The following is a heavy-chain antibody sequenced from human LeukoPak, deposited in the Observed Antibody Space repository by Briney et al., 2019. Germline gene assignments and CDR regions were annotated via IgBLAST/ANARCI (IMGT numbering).Heavy chain of an antibody. CDR2: IYYSGST. CDR1: GGSISSGGYY. Sequence: PSQTLSLTCTVSGGSISSGGYYWSWIRQHPGKGLEWIGYIYYSGSTYYNPSLKSRVTILVDTSKNQFSLKLSSVTAADTAVYYCAREGSGSYYFIDYWGQGTLVTVSS. D-gene: IGHD3-10*01. CDR3: AREGSGSYYFIDY. J-gene: IGHJ4*02. V-gene: IGHV4-31*03.